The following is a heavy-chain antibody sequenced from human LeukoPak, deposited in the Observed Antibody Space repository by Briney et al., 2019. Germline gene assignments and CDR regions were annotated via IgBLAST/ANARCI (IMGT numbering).Heavy chain of an antibody. J-gene: IGHJ5*02. CDR2: ISYDGSNK. D-gene: IGHD6-13*01. CDR3: ARESGSRGPGWFDP. V-gene: IGHV3-30-3*01. CDR1: GFTFSSYA. Sequence: GGSLRLSCAASGFTFSSYAMHWVRQAPGKGLEWVAVISYDGSNKYYADSVKGRFTISRDNSKNTLYLQMNSLRAEDTAVYYCARESGSRGPGWFDPWGQGTLVTVSS.